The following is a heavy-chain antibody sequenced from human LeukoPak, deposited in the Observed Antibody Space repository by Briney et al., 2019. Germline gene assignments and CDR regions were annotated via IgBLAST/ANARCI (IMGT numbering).Heavy chain of an antibody. CDR1: GYTFTYYY. Sequence: ASVKVSCKASGYTFTYYYVHWVRQAPGQGLEWMGWINPNSGDTNYAQKFQGRVTMTRDTSISTAYMELSRLRSDDTAVYYCAPSGSYRSTDYYFDYWGQGTLVTVSS. CDR2: INPNSGDT. J-gene: IGHJ4*02. D-gene: IGHD1-26*01. CDR3: APSGSYRSTDYYFDY. V-gene: IGHV1-2*02.